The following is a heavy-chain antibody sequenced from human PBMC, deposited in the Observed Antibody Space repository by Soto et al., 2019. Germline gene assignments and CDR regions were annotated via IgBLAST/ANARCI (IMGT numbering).Heavy chain of an antibody. J-gene: IGHJ4*02. CDR1: LGTFGRPG. D-gene: IGHD2-15*01. CDR3: ESGDMANFDY. CDR2: FIAMLGTP. V-gene: IGHV1-69*13. Sequence: GASVKVSCKASLGTFGRPGIAWVRQAPGQGLEWMGGFIAMLGTPTYAKKVQGRATITADESLTSSYLELRSLRYEDTAVYFCESGDMANFDYRGQGTVV.